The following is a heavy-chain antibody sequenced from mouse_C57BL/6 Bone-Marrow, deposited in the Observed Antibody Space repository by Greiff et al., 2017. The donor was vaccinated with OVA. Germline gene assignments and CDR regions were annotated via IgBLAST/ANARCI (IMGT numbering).Heavy chain of an antibody. Sequence: VQGVESGAELARPGASVQLSCKASGYTFTSYGISWVKQRTGQGLEWIGEIYPRSGNTYYNEKFKGKATLTADKSSSTAYMELGSLTSEDSAVYFCAREGGSWDFDVWGTGTTVTVSS. D-gene: IGHD1-1*01. CDR3: AREGGSWDFDV. J-gene: IGHJ1*03. CDR1: GYTFTSYG. CDR2: IYPRSGNT. V-gene: IGHV1-81*01.